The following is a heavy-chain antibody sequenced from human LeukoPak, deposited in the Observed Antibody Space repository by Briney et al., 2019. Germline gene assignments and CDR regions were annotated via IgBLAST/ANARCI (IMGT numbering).Heavy chain of an antibody. Sequence: TSETLSPTCAVSGGSISSSNWWSWVRQPPGKGLEWIGEIYHSGSTNYNPSLKSRVTISVDKSKDQFSLKLSSVTAADTAVYYCAKNSCGGDCYSNYYYYGMDVWGKGTTVTVSS. V-gene: IGHV4-4*02. J-gene: IGHJ6*04. CDR2: IYHSGST. CDR1: GGSISSSNW. D-gene: IGHD2-21*02. CDR3: AKNSCGGDCYSNYYYYGMDV.